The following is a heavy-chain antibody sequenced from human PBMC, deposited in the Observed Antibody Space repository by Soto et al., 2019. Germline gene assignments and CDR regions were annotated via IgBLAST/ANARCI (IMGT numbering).Heavy chain of an antibody. CDR3: ARGVQLERSYEPYYYYMDV. J-gene: IGHJ6*03. V-gene: IGHV1-69*13. D-gene: IGHD1-1*01. CDR2: IIPIFGTA. CDR1: GGTFSSYA. Sequence: ASVKVSCKASGGTFSSYAISWVRQAPGQGLEWMGGIIPIFGTANYAQKFQGRVTITADESTSTAYMELSSLRSEDTAVYYCARGVQLERSYEPYYYYMDVWAKGPRSPSP.